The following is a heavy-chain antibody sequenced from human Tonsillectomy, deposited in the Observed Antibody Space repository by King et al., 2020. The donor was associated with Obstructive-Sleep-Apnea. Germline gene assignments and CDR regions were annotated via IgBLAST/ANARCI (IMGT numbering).Heavy chain of an antibody. D-gene: IGHD1-26*01. V-gene: IGHV5-10-1*03. CDR3: ARHSGSLSPLDY. CDR2: IDPSDSYT. CDR1: GYSFPSYW. J-gene: IGHJ4*02. Sequence: QLVQSGAEVKKPGESLRISCKGSGYSFPSYWISWVRQMPGKGLEWMGRIDPSDSYTNYSPSFQGHVTISADKSISTAYRQWSSLKASDTAMYYCARHSGSLSPLDYWGQGTLVTVSS.